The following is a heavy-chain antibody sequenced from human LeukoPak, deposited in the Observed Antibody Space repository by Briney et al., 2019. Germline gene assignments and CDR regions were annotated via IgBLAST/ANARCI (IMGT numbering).Heavy chain of an antibody. CDR2: IYPGDSDT. V-gene: IGHV5-51*01. D-gene: IGHD3-22*01. CDR3: ARHFDYYDSSRYHDYFEH. CDR1: GYSFTSYC. J-gene: IGHJ4*02. Sequence: GESLKISCKGSGYSFTSYCIGWVRHIPGKGVGWIGIIYPGDSDTRYSPSFQGQVTISADKSISTAYLQCSSPESSDSAMYYCARHFDYYDSSRYHDYFEHWGRGTLVTVSS.